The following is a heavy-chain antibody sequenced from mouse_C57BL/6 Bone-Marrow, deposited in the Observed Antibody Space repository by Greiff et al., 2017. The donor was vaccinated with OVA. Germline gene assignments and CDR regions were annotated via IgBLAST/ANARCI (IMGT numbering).Heavy chain of an antibody. CDR1: GFTFTDYY. V-gene: IGHV7-3*01. D-gene: IGHD1-1*01. CDR3: ARYPYYYGSSYWSSMS. CDR2: IRNKANGYTT. Sequence: EVMLVESGGGLVQPGGSLCLSCAASGFTFTDYYMSWVRQPLGKALEWLGFIRNKANGYTTEYSASVKGRFTISRDNSQSILYLQMNALRAEDSATYYCARYPYYYGSSYWSSMSGAQGPRSPSPQ. J-gene: IGHJ1*03.